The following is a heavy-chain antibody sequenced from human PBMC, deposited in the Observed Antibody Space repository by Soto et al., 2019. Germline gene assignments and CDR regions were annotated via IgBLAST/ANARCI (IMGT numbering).Heavy chain of an antibody. J-gene: IGHJ4*02. CDR3: ARESGYVPDIVATMFDH. Sequence: GGSLRLSCAASGFTFSDYYMSWIRQAPGKGLEWVSYISSSSYTNYADSVKGRFTISRDNAKNSLYLQMNSLRAEDTAVYYCARESGYVPDIVATMFDHWGQGTLVTVSS. CDR2: ISSSSYT. V-gene: IGHV3-11*06. D-gene: IGHD5-12*01. CDR1: GFTFSDYY.